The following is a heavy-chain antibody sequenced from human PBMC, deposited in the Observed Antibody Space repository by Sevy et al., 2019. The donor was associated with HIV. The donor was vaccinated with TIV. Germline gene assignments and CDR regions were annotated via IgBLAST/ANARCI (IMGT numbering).Heavy chain of an antibody. CDR1: GYTFTGYY. Sequence: ASVKVSCKASGYTFTGYYMHWVRQAPGQGLEWMGWINPNSGGTNYAQKFQGRVTMTRDTSISTAYMELSRLRSDDTAVYYCVSYLRSVGATTTGWFDPWGQGTLVTVSS. D-gene: IGHD1-26*01. V-gene: IGHV1-2*02. CDR2: INPNSGGT. CDR3: VSYLRSVGATTTGWFDP. J-gene: IGHJ5*02.